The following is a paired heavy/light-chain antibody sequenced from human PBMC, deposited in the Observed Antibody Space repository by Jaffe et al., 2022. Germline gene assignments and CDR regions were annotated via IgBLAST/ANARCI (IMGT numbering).Light chain of an antibody. CDR3: LLSMGSGIYV. Sequence: QTVVTQEPSFSVSPGGTVTLTCGLSSGSVSSSYDPSWYQQTPGQAPRTLIYNTKTRSSGVPDRFSGSILGNKAALTITGAQADDESDYYCLLSMGSGIYVFGGGTRLTVL. J-gene: IGLJ3*02. CDR2: NTK. V-gene: IGLV8-61*01. CDR1: SGSVSSSYD.
Heavy chain of an antibody. CDR3: ARVRGYSGRDFDN. D-gene: IGHD3-10*01. Sequence: EVQLVESGGGLVQPGGSLRLSCTASGFTFSTYWMHWVRQGPGKGLVWVSRINSDGSSTTYADSAKGRFTISRDNAKNTLYLQMNSLRVEDTAVYYCARVRGYSGRDFDNWGQGTLVTVSS. V-gene: IGHV3-74*01. CDR1: GFTFSTYW. J-gene: IGHJ4*02. CDR2: INSDGSST.